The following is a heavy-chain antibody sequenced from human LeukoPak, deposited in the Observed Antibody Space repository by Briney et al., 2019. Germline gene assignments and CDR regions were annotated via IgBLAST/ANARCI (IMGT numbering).Heavy chain of an antibody. CDR3: ARVRGWLYFDF. D-gene: IGHD5-12*01. V-gene: IGHV3-53*01. Sequence: GGSLRLSCAASEFTFSTYWMTWVRQAPGKGLEWVSVFYSGGTTSYADSVKGRFTISRDNSKNTLYLQMNSLRAEDTAVYYCARVRGWLYFDFWGQGTLVTVSS. J-gene: IGHJ4*02. CDR1: EFTFSTYW. CDR2: FYSGGTT.